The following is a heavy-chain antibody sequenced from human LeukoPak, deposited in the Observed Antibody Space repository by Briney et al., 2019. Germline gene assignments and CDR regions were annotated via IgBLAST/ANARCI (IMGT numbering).Heavy chain of an antibody. Sequence: PGGSPRLSCTDSGFTSGAYAMSWVRQAPGEGLERGCFIIIKAYGGTTEYAASGKGRDTIARDDYKSIAYLQMNSLKTEDTAVYYCTREWEYGGHTAFFDYWGQGTLVSVSS. CDR3: TREWEYGGHTAFFDY. CDR1: GFTSGAYA. J-gene: IGHJ4*02. CDR2: IIIKAYGGTT. V-gene: IGHV3-49*04. D-gene: IGHD1-26*01.